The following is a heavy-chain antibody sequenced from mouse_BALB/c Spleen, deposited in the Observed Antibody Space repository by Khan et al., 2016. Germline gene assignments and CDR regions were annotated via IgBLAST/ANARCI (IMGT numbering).Heavy chain of an antibody. J-gene: IGHJ4*01. CDR2: INPDSSTI. V-gene: IGHV4-1*02. CDR3: ARLGYYGTMDD. D-gene: IGHD1-1*01. CDR1: GFDFSRYW. Sequence: EVQLVESGGGLVQPGGSLKLSCAASGFDFSRYWMSWVRQAPGKGLEWIGEINPDSSTINYTPSLKDKFIISRDNAKNTLYLQMSKVRSEDTDLSYCARLGYYGTMDDWGQGTSVTVSS.